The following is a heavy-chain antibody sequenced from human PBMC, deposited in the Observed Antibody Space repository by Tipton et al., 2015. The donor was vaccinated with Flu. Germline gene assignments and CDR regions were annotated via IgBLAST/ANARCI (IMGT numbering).Heavy chain of an antibody. Sequence: SLRLSCAASAFTFSDHYMSWIRQAPGKGLEWISYITATGAGVSYADSVKGRFTISRDNAKDLVYLQMNSLRAEDTAVYYCARAHWGSSWSYYFDFWGPGTLVTVSS. V-gene: IGHV3-11*01. CDR3: ARAHWGSSWSYYFDF. D-gene: IGHD6-13*01. CDR2: ITATGAGV. J-gene: IGHJ4*02. CDR1: AFTFSDHY.